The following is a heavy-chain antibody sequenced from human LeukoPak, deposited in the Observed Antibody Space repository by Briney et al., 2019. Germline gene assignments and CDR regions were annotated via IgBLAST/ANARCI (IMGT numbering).Heavy chain of an antibody. Sequence: ASVKVSCKASGYTFTNYFMHWVRQAPGQGLEWMGIINPRGGSTGYAQKFQGRITMTTDMSTRTVYMELSSLESEDTAVYYCARRDCVGDCYSNLFDPWGQGTLVTVSS. CDR1: GYTFTNYF. J-gene: IGHJ5*02. CDR3: ARRDCVGDCYSNLFDP. V-gene: IGHV1-46*01. CDR2: INPRGGST. D-gene: IGHD2-21*02.